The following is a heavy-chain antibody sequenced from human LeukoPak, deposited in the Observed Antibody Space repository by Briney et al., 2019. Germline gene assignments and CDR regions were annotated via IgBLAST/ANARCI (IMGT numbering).Heavy chain of an antibody. CDR1: GLTVTNNY. D-gene: IGHD4-17*01. CDR3: TYGDYPLTY. V-gene: IGHV3-66*01. Sequence: GGSLRLSCAASGLTVTNNYWNWVRKPPGKGPEWISLIYSNGDTRYADSVKGRFTFSRDNSKNTLYLQMNSLRAENTAVYYCTYGDYPLTYWGRGTLVGVSS. J-gene: IGHJ4*02. CDR2: IYSNGDT.